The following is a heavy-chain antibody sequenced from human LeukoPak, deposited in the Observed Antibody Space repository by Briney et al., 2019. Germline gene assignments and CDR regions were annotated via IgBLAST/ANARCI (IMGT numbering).Heavy chain of an antibody. J-gene: IGHJ4*02. Sequence: GGSLRLSCAASGFTFSDYYMSWIRQAPGKGLEWVSYISSSGSTIYYADSVKGRFTISRDNAKNSLYLQMNSLRAEDTAVYYCASSQLSRDGYNPIDYWGQGTLVTVSS. D-gene: IGHD5-12*01. CDR1: GFTFSDYY. CDR2: ISSSGSTI. CDR3: ASSQLSRDGYNPIDY. V-gene: IGHV3-11*01.